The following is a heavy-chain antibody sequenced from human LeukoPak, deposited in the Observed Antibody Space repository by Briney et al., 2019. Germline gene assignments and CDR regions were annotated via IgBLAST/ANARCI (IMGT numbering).Heavy chain of an antibody. CDR1: GFTFGSYG. CDR2: IWYDGSNK. V-gene: IGHV3-33*01. D-gene: IGHD5-12*01. Sequence: GGSLRLSCATSGFTFGSYGMHWVRQAPGKGLEWVADIWYDGSNKYYADSVKGRFTISRDNSKNTVSLQMTSLRAEDTAVYYCARAYSGFSSRGFDYWGQGTLVSVSS. J-gene: IGHJ4*02. CDR3: ARAYSGFSSRGFDY.